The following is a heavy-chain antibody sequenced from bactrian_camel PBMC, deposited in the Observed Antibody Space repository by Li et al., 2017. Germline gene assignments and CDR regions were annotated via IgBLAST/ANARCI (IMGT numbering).Heavy chain of an antibody. V-gene: IGHV3S1*01. CDR3: AADHNRGCMGWPTVEYDI. Sequence: HVQLVESGGGSVQAGGSLRHSCAASGYTYNRNCMAWFRQAPGKEREGVARIYTGSGNTYYADSVKGRFTITQDNGKNTVYLQMNNLKPEDTAMYYCAADHNRGCMGWPTVEYDITGQGTQVTVS. CDR2: IYTGSGNT. J-gene: IGHJ4*01. CDR1: GYTYNRNC. D-gene: IGHD3*01.